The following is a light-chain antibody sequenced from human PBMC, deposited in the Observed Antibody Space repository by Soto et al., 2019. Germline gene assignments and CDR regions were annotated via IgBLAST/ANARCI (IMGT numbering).Light chain of an antibody. CDR3: QQYNTYSWT. CDR1: QSISSW. CDR2: DAS. V-gene: IGKV1-5*01. J-gene: IGKJ1*01. Sequence: DIQMTQSPSTLSASVGDRVTITCRASQSISSWLAWYQQKPGKAPNLLIYDASSLESEVPSRFSGSGSGTEFTLTISGLQPDEFATYYCQQYNTYSWTFGQGTKVEIK.